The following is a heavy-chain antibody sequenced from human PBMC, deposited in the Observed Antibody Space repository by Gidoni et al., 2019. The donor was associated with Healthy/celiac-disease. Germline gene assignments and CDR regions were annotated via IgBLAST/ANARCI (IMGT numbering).Heavy chain of an antibody. V-gene: IGHV3-33*01. Sequence: QVQLVESGGGVVQPGRSLRLSCAASGFTFISYGMHWVRQASGKGLGWVAVIWYDGSNKYYADSVKGRFTISRDNSKNTLYLQMNSLRAEDTAVYYCARDRELVVPAANVYYYYMDVWGKGTTVTVSS. CDR1: GFTFISYG. D-gene: IGHD2-2*01. CDR2: IWYDGSNK. CDR3: ARDRELVVPAANVYYYYMDV. J-gene: IGHJ6*03.